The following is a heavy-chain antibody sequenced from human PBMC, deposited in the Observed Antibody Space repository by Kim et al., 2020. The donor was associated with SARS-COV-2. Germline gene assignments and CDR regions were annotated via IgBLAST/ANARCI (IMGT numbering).Heavy chain of an antibody. D-gene: IGHD2-15*01. V-gene: IGHV4-39*01. Sequence: SETLSLTCTVSGGSISSSSYYWGWIRQPPGKGLEWIGSIYYSGSTYYNPSLKSRVTISVDTSKNQFSLKLSSVTAADTAVYYCARHWGYGCSGGSCYRDAFDIWGQGTMVTVSS. CDR2: IYYSGST. J-gene: IGHJ3*02. CDR3: ARHWGYGCSGGSCYRDAFDI. CDR1: GGSISSSSYY.